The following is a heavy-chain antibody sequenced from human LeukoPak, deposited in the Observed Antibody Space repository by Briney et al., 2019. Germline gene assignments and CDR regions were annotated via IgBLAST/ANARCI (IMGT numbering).Heavy chain of an antibody. CDR1: GYAISSGYY. D-gene: IGHD3-10*01. J-gene: IGHJ6*03. CDR2: IYYSGYT. CDR3: ARTTMVRGTYYMDV. V-gene: IGHV4-61*01. Sequence: PETLSLTCTVSGYAISSGYYWSWIRQPPGKGLEWIGYIYYSGYTNYNPSLKSRVTISVDTSKNQFSLKLSSVTAADTAVYYCARTTMVRGTYYMDVWGKGTTVTISS.